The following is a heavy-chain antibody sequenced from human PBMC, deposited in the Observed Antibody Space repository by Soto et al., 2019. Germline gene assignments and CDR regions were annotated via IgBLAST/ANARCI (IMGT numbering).Heavy chain of an antibody. CDR2: INHSGST. D-gene: IGHD6-13*01. CDR3: ARGRIAAADFDY. V-gene: IGHV4-34*01. J-gene: IGHJ4*02. Sequence: PSETLSLTCAVYGGSFSGYYWSWIRQPPGKGLEWIGEINHSGSTNYNPSLKSRVTISVDTSKNQFSLKLSSVTAADTAVYYCARGRIAAADFDYWGQGTLVTAPQ. CDR1: GGSFSGYY.